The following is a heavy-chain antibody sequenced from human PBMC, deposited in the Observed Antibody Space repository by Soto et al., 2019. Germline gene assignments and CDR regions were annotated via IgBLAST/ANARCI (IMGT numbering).Heavy chain of an antibody. J-gene: IGHJ4*02. V-gene: IGHV1-18*01. CDR1: GYTFRNYG. CDR2: INTYKGNT. D-gene: IGHD1-26*01. Sequence: ASVKVSCKASGYTFRNYGIAWVRQAPGQGLEWMGWINTYKGNTTYAQKLQGRVTMTTDTSTTTAYMELRSLRSDDTAVYYCARVLVETTKPRYFNHWGQGTLVTVSS. CDR3: ARVLVETTKPRYFNH.